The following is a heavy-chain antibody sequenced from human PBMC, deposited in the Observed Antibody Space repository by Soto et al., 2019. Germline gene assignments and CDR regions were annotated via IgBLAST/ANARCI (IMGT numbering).Heavy chain of an antibody. V-gene: IGHV1-69*06. D-gene: IGHD3-10*01. CDR3: AILPSFYYGSGYGMDV. CDR1: GGTFRSNA. Sequence: QVQLVQSGTEVKKPGSSVKVSCKASGGTFRSNAISWVRQAPGQGLEWMGGLIPSFGTTNYAQKFQGRVTSTADKSARTDYMELSILRSDDTAVDYCAILPSFYYGSGYGMDVWGQGTMVTVSS. CDR2: LIPSFGTT. J-gene: IGHJ6*02.